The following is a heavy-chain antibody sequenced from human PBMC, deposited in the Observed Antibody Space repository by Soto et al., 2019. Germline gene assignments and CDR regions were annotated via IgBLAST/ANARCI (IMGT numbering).Heavy chain of an antibody. CDR3: ARDGYGFCKGYYLDH. D-gene: IGHD5-18*01. J-gene: IGHJ4*02. CDR2: ISFSSRYT. V-gene: IGHV3-11*06. CDR1: GLTLSDYY. Sequence: QVQLVESGGGLVKPGGCLRLSCAASGLTLSDYYMTWIRQAPGNGVEWVSDISFSSRYTNYADSVKGRFPISRDNAKNSLYLQMNSLRAEDTAVYYCARDGYGFCKGYYLDHWGQGTLVTVSS.